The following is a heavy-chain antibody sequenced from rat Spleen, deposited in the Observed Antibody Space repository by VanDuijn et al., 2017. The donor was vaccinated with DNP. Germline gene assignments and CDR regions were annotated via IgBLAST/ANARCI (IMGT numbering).Heavy chain of an antibody. CDR3: ASWAPIAPISTSNY. CDR1: GFTFSNYW. CDR2: VNTDGGNS. Sequence: EVQLVVTGGGLVQPGRSLKLSCVASGFTFSNYWMFWIRQAPGQGLEWVASVNTDGGNSYYPDSVKGRFTISRDNAEKTVHLQMNSLRSEDTATYYCASWAPIAPISTSNYWGQGVMVTVSS. J-gene: IGHJ2*01. D-gene: IGHD1-2*01. V-gene: IGHV5-58*01.